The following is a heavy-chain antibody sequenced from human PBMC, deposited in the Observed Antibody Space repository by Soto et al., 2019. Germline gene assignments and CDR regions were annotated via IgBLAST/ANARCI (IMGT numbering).Heavy chain of an antibody. CDR1: GFTFSSYA. J-gene: IGHJ4*02. CDR2: ISYDGSNK. V-gene: IGHV3-30-3*01. CDR3: AIEVTPAAAPFDY. Sequence: GGSLRLSCAASGFTFSSYAMHWVRQAPGKGLEWVAVISYDGSNKYYADSVKGRFTISRDNSKNTLYLQMNSLRAEDTAVYYCAIEVTPAAAPFDYWGQGTLVTVSS. D-gene: IGHD6-13*01.